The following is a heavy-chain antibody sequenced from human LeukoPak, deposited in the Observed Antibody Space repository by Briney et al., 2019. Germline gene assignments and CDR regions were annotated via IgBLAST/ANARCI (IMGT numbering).Heavy chain of an antibody. D-gene: IGHD2-2*01. CDR3: ARVRDIVVVPAARTRIFDY. CDR1: GGSISSSSYY. V-gene: IGHV4-39*07. Sequence: SETLSLTCTVSGGSISSSSYYWGWIRQPPGKGLEWIGSIYYSGSTYYNPSLKSRVTISVDTSKNQFSLKLSSVTAADTAVYYCARVRDIVVVPAARTRIFDYWGQGTLVTVSS. J-gene: IGHJ4*02. CDR2: IYYSGST.